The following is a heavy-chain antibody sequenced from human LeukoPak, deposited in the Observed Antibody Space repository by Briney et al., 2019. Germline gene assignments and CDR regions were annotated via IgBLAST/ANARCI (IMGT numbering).Heavy chain of an antibody. J-gene: IGHJ3*02. CDR1: GFTFSSYW. Sequence: PGGSLRLSCAASGFTFSSYWIHWVRQAPGTGLVWVSRMNGDGSGTGYADSVKGRFTIYRDNDKHLLYLQMNSLRAEDTAVYYCARAGGWGSGGSGRAFDIWGQGTMVTVSS. D-gene: IGHD5-12*01. V-gene: IGHV3-74*01. CDR2: MNGDGSGT. CDR3: ARAGGWGSGGSGRAFDI.